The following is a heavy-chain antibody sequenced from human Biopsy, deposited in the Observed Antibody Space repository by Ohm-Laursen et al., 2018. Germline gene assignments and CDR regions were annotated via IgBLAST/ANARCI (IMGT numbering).Heavy chain of an antibody. D-gene: IGHD1-1*01. V-gene: IGHV1-24*01. J-gene: IGHJ4*02. CDR3: AADINVWNVNY. Sequence: ASVKVSCKVSGYAVTEFSMHWVRQALGKGLEWMGGFAPENGKTIYAQKFQGSVTMTEDTSTDTAYMELSSLRSGDTAVYYCAADINVWNVNYWGQGTQVTVSS. CDR2: FAPENGKT. CDR1: GYAVTEFS.